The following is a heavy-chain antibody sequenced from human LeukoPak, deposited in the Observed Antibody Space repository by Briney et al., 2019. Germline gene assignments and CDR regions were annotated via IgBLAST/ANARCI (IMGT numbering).Heavy chain of an antibody. V-gene: IGHV3-21*01. D-gene: IGHD2-2*01. CDR3: ARVGCSSTNCYDFDY. J-gene: IGHJ4*02. CDR2: ISSSSSYI. Sequence: GGSLRLSCAASGFTISTYGMNWVRQAPGKGLEWVSSISSSSSYIYYADSVKGRFTISRDNAKNSLYLQLNSLRAEDTAVYYCARVGCSSTNCYDFDYWGQGTLVTVSS. CDR1: GFTISTYG.